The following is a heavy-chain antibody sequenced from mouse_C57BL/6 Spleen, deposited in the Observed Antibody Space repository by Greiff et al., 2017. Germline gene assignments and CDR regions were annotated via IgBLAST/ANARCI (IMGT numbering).Heavy chain of an antibody. CDR1: GYAFSSSW. J-gene: IGHJ2*01. CDR2: IYPGDGDT. Sequence: VQLVESGPELVKPGASVKISCKASGYAFSSSWMNWVKQRPGKGLEWIGRIYPGDGDTNYNGKFKGKATLTADKSSSTAYIHLSSLTSEDSAVYFCARWNGDYFDYWGQGTTLTVSS. CDR3: ARWNGDYFDY. D-gene: IGHD1-1*02. V-gene: IGHV1-82*01.